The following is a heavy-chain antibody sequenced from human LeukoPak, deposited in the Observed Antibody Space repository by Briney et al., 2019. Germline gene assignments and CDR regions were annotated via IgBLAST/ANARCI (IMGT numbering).Heavy chain of an antibody. Sequence: SGGSLRLSCAASGFTFSSYGMNWVRQAPGKGLEWLSYISSSGTATHYADSVKGRFTISRDNAKNSLYLQMNGLRDEYAALYYCTRAEPVVPYHYWGQGTLVTVSS. D-gene: IGHD1-14*01. V-gene: IGHV3-48*02. CDR3: TRAEPVVPYHY. CDR2: ISSSGTAT. CDR1: GFTFSSYG. J-gene: IGHJ4*02.